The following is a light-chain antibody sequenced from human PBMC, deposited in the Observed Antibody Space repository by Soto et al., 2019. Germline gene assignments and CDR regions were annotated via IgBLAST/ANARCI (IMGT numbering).Light chain of an antibody. Sequence: QSALTQPASVSGSPGQSITISCTGTSSDVGGYNYVSWYQQHPGKAPKLMIYDVSNRPSGVSNRFSGSKSANTASLTISGRQAEDEADYCCTSYTSLSTVVFGGGTKVTVL. V-gene: IGLV2-14*01. CDR1: SSDVGGYNY. CDR3: TSYTSLSTVV. J-gene: IGLJ2*01. CDR2: DVS.